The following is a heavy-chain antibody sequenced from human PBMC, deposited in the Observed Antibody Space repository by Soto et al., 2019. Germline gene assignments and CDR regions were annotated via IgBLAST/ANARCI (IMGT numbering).Heavy chain of an antibody. D-gene: IGHD5-18*01. J-gene: IGHJ6*02. V-gene: IGHV1-8*02. CDR3: TRWLGYSSGSDV. CDR1: GYIFTNDD. Sequence: QVQLVQSGAEVKKPGASVNVSCKASGYIFTNDDIGWVRRATGQGLEWMGWMSPKTGNTGYAQKFQGRVTMTRNTSISTAYMELTGLRSDDTAVYYCTRWLGYSSGSDVWGQGTTVTVSS. CDR2: MSPKTGNT.